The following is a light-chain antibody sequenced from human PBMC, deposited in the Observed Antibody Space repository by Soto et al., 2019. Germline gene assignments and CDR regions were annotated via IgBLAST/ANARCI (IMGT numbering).Light chain of an antibody. CDR1: LPIRNY. V-gene: IGKV1-27*01. J-gene: IGKJ4*01. CDR2: AAS. CDR3: QKYNSAPRT. Sequence: DIRMAKSPSTLSASVGVRVTITCRASLPIRNYLASYQQKPGKIPNLLIYAASTLQAGVPSRFSGSGSGTDFTLTISSLQPEDVAAYYCQKYNSAPRTVGGGTKVDSK.